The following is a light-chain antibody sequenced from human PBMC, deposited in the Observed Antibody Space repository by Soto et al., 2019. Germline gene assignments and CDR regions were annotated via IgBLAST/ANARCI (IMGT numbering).Light chain of an antibody. J-gene: IGKJ1*01. Sequence: DIHLSQSPSFLSASVGDSVTITCRASQGIFSYLAWYQQKPGKAPELLIYGASTLQSGVPSRFSGRGSGKEFTLTISNLQAEDVATYYCQQSYSTRTFGQGTKVDIK. CDR1: QGIFSY. CDR2: GAS. V-gene: IGKV1-9*01. CDR3: QQSYSTRT.